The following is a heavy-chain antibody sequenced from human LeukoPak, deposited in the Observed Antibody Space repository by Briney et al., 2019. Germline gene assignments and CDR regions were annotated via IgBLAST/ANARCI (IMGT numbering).Heavy chain of an antibody. J-gene: IGHJ1*01. D-gene: IGHD3-22*01. CDR2: INPNSGGT. CDR3: ARLDSSGYYGYFQH. CDR1: GYTFTSYG. Sequence: ASVKVSCKASGYTFTSYGISWVRQAPGQGLEWMGWINPNSGGTNYAQKFQGRVTMTRDTSISTAYMELSRLRSDDTAVYYCARLDSSGYYGYFQHWGQGTLVTVSS. V-gene: IGHV1-2*02.